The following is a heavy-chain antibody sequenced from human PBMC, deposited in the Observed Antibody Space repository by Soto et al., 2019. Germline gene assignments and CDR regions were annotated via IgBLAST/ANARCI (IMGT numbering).Heavy chain of an antibody. D-gene: IGHD5-18*01. CDR3: ARVLEDTAMSPDY. Sequence: GGSLRLSCASSGFTFSDYYMSWIRQAPGKGLEWVSYISSSSSYTNYADSVKGRFTISRDNAKNSLYLQMNSLRAEDTAVYYCARVLEDTAMSPDYWGQGTLVTVS. CDR1: GFTFSDYY. CDR2: ISSSSSYT. J-gene: IGHJ4*02. V-gene: IGHV3-11*05.